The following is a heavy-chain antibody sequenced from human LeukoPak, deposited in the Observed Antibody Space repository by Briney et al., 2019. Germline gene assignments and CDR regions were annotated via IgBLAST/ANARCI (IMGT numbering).Heavy chain of an antibody. CDR1: GFTFSSYG. Sequence: PGGSLRLSCAASGFTFSSYGMSWVRQAPGKGLEWVSGISGSGGSTYYADSVKGRFTISRDNSKTTLYLQMNSLRAEDTAVYYCAKDSSISHHYYGMDVWGQGTTVTVSS. J-gene: IGHJ6*02. CDR3: AKDSSISHHYYGMDV. V-gene: IGHV3-23*01. CDR2: ISGSGGST.